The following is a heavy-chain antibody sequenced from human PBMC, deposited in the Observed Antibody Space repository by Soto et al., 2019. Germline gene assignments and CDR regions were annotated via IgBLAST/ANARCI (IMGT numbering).Heavy chain of an antibody. CDR3: ARDGSSGPYGLFDY. CDR2: ISSSSSYT. CDR1: GFTFSDYY. J-gene: IGHJ4*02. D-gene: IGHD6-19*01. V-gene: IGHV3-11*06. Sequence: GGFLRLSCAASGFTFSDYYMSWIRQAPGKGLEWVSYISSSSSYTNYADSVKGRFTISRDNAKNSLYLQMNSLRAEDTAVYYCARDGSSGPYGLFDYWGQGTLVTVSS.